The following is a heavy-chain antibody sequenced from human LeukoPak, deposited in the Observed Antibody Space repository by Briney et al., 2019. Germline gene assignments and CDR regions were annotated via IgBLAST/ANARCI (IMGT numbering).Heavy chain of an antibody. CDR3: ARPPRGGTSKFDY. V-gene: IGHV5-51*01. Sequence: PGESLKISGKGFGYSFSTHWIAWVRQMPGEDLEWMGIIYPGDADTRYSPSFQGQVTISVDKSISTAYLQWSSLKASDTAMYYCARPPRGGTSKFDYWGQGTLISVSS. CDR2: IYPGDADT. D-gene: IGHD1-7*01. CDR1: GYSFSTHW. J-gene: IGHJ4*02.